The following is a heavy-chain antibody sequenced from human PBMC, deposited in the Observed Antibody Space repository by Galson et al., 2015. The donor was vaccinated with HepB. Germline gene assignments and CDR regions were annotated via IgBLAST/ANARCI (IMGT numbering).Heavy chain of an antibody. V-gene: IGHV3-21*01. Sequence: LRLSCAASGFTFTSYSMNWVRQTPGKGLEWVSSISSGSSYIYYADSVKGRFIISRDNAKQSVYLQMNRLRAEDTAVYFCARLGDDYYGSGSYFQSFFYGLDVWGQGTTVTVSS. D-gene: IGHD3-10*01. CDR2: ISSGSSYI. CDR3: ARLGDDYYGSGSYFQSFFYGLDV. J-gene: IGHJ6*02. CDR1: GFTFTSYS.